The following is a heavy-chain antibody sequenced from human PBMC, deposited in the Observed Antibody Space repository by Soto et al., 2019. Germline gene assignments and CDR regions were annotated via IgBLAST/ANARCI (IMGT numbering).Heavy chain of an antibody. V-gene: IGHV5-51*01. CDR2: IYPGDSYT. J-gene: IGHJ6*02. Sequence: PGEALKISCEVSGYSFTNYWIGCVRQMPGKGLEWMGIIYPGDSYTNYSPSFQGHVTISADKSISTAYLQWSSLKASDTAMYYCARLNLYYYYGMDVWGQGTTVTVSS. CDR3: ARLNLYYYYGMDV. CDR1: GYSFTNYW.